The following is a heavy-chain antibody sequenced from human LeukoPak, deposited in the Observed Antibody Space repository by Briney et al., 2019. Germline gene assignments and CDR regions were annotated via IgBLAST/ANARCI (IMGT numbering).Heavy chain of an antibody. D-gene: IGHD3-10*01. CDR3: ARWADVSGIYYIAS. CDR1: GFTFSSYW. J-gene: IGHJ4*02. V-gene: IGHV3-7*01. CDR2: IRQDANVK. Sequence: GGSLRLSCAASGFTFSSYWMSWVRQAPGKGLQWVASIRQDANVKYYVESVRGRFTISRDNAENSLYLQMNNLRDEDTAVYYCARWADVSGIYYIASWGQGSLVIVSS.